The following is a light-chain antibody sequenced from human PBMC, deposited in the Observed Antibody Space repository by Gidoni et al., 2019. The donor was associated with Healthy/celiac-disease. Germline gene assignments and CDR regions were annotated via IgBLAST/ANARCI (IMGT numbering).Light chain of an antibody. J-gene: IGLJ1*01. CDR1: SSNIGSNT. V-gene: IGLV1-44*01. Sequence: QYVLTQPPSESGTPGQRVTISCSGSSSNIGSNTVNWYQQLPGTAPKLLIYSNNQRPSGVPDRFSGSKSGTSASLAISGLQSEDEADYYCAAWDDSLNGPVFGTGTKVTVL. CDR3: AAWDDSLNGPV. CDR2: SNN.